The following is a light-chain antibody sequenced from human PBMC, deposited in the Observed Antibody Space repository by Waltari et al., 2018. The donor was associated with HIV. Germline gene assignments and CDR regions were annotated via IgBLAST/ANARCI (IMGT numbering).Light chain of an antibody. CDR2: DVS. CDR3: QQLSSWPPLT. Sequence: EILLTQSPATLSLSPGERATLSCRASQGVSNSLAWYQQKPGQAPRLLIYDVSNRATGIPARFSGGGSGTDFTLTITRLEPEDFAVYYCQQLSSWPPLTFGGGTKVESK. V-gene: IGKV3-11*01. J-gene: IGKJ4*01. CDR1: QGVSNS.